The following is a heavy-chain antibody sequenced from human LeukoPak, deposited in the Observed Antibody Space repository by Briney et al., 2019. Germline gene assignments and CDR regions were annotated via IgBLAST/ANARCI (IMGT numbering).Heavy chain of an antibody. D-gene: IGHD3-16*02. CDR2: INHSGST. J-gene: IGHJ4*02. V-gene: IGHV4-34*01. CDR1: GGSFSGYY. Sequence: PSETLSLTCAVYGGSFSGYYWSWIRQPPGKGLEWIGEINHSGSTNYNPSLKSRVTISVDTSKNQFSLKLSSVTAADTAVYYCARGPYDYVWGSYRSRPPPFDYWGQGTLVTVSS. CDR3: ARGPYDYVWGSYRSRPPPFDY.